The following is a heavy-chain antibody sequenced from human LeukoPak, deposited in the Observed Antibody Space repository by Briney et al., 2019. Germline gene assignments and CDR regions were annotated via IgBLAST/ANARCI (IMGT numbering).Heavy chain of an antibody. V-gene: IGHV3-7*01. D-gene: IGHD3-10*01. Sequence: GGSLRLSCTASGFTFSKYWMTWVRQAPGKGLEWVANIKEEGYEKHYVDSVKGRFTISRDNAKNSLSLQTNSLRAEDTALYYCARAGLLWFGESWMDVWGQGTTVTVSS. CDR2: IKEEGYEK. CDR1: GFTFSKYW. CDR3: ARAGLLWFGESWMDV. J-gene: IGHJ6*02.